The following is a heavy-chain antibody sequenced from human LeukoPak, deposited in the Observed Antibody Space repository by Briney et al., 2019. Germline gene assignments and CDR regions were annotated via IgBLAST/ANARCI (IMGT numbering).Heavy chain of an antibody. Sequence: PSETLSLTCTVSVGSIRSSSCYWGWIRQPPGKGLDWIGSSYYSGSTYYNPSLQSHVTISVDTSQNQFSLTLSSVASADTAVYYCARPRHSGYDFGFDYWGQGTLVTVSS. CDR3: ARPRHSGYDFGFDY. CDR2: SYYSGST. D-gene: IGHD5-12*01. V-gene: IGHV4-39*01. J-gene: IGHJ4*02. CDR1: VGSIRSSSCY.